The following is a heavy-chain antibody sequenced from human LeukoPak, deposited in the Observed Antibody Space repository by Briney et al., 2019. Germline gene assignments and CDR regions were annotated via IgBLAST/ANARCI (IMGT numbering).Heavy chain of an antibody. CDR1: GCTFDDYA. J-gene: IGHJ5*02. V-gene: IGHV3-53*01. CDR3: ARGLALCGGYPREKDWFDP. Sequence: GGSLRLSCAASGCTFDDYAMHWVRQAPGKGLELVSVIYSGGSTYYTDSVKGRFTISRDNSKNTLYLQMNSLRAEDTAVYYCARGLALCGGYPREKDWFDPWGQGTLVTVSS. D-gene: IGHD2-21*01. CDR2: IYSGGST.